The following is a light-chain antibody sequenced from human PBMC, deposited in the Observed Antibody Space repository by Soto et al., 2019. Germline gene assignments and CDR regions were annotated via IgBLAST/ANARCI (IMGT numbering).Light chain of an antibody. CDR3: HQYDSWT. CDR2: GAS. J-gene: IGKJ1*01. V-gene: IGKV3-20*01. Sequence: EIVLTQSPGTLSLSPGEIATLSFRASQSVSSSYLAWYQQKPGQAPRLLIYGASSRATGIPDRFSGSGSGTDFTLTISRLEPEDFAVYYCHQYDSWTFGQGTKVDIK. CDR1: QSVSSSY.